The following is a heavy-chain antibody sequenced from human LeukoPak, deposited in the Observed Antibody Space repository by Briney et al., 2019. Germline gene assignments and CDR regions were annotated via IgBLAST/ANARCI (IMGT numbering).Heavy chain of an antibody. D-gene: IGHD3-10*01. J-gene: IGHJ4*02. CDR3: ARSPVSPGYYHGSGSYGDY. V-gene: IGHV1-18*01. CDR2: ISAYNGNT. Sequence: ASVKVSCKASGYTFTSYGISWVRQAPGQGLEWIGWISAYNGNTNYAQKLQGRVTMTTDTSTSTAYMELRSLRSDDTAVYYCARSPVSPGYYHGSGSYGDYWGQGTLVTVSS. CDR1: GYTFTSYG.